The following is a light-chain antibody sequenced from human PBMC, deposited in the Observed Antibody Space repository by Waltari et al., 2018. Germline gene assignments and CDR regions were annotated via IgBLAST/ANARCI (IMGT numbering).Light chain of an antibody. Sequence: VCVYNYVSWYQQHPGKAPKLLIYEVSERPAGVPDRFSGSKSGYTASLTVSGLQAEDEADYFCASFAGSNTLFGGGTKLTVL. CDR2: EVS. CDR3: ASFAGSNTL. J-gene: IGLJ2*01. CDR1: VCVYNY. V-gene: IGLV2-8*01.